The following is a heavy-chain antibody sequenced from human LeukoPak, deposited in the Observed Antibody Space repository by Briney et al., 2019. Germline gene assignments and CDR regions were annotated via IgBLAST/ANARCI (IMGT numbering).Heavy chain of an antibody. CDR1: GYTFTSYA. Sequence: ASVTVSCKASGYTFTSYAMHWVRQAPGQRLEWMGWINAGNGNTKYSQKFQGRVTITRDTSASTAYMELSSLRSEDTAVYYCARGIQLERRFTWFDPWGQGTLVTVSS. D-gene: IGHD1-1*01. J-gene: IGHJ5*02. CDR2: INAGNGNT. CDR3: ARGIQLERRFTWFDP. V-gene: IGHV1-3*01.